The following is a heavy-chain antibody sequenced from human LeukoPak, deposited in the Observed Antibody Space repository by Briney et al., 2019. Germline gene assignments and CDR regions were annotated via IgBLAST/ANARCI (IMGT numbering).Heavy chain of an antibody. Sequence: PSETLSLTCAVSGYSISSGYYWGWIRQPPGKGLEWIGSIYHSGSTYHNPSLKSRVTISVDTSKNQFSLKLSSVTAADTAVYYCARTPSRNDFWSGYYYNWFDPWGQGTLVTVSS. CDR1: GYSISSGYY. CDR2: IYHSGST. J-gene: IGHJ5*02. CDR3: ARTPSRNDFWSGYYYNWFDP. D-gene: IGHD3-3*01. V-gene: IGHV4-38-2*01.